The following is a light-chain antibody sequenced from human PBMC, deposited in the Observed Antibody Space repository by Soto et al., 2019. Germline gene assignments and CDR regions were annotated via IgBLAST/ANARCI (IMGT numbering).Light chain of an antibody. J-gene: IGKJ4*01. V-gene: IGKV3-20*01. CDR1: QSVGSNS. CDR3: QQYGSSPPLT. CDR2: GAS. Sequence: EFVLTQSPGTLSLSPGERATLSCRASQSVGSNSLAWYQQKPGQAPRILIYGASTRATGIPDRFSGSGSGTEFTLTISRLEPEDFAVYYCQQYGSSPPLTFGGGPKVEIK.